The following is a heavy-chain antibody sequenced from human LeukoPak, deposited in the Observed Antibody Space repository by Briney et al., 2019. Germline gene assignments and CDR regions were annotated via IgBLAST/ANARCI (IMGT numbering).Heavy chain of an antibody. D-gene: IGHD6-13*01. CDR2: INPDSGAT. V-gene: IGHV1-2*02. CDR3: ARGKEAAGTTAFDI. CDR1: GYTFTGYY. J-gene: IGHJ3*02. Sequence: GASVKVSCKASGYTFTGYYMHWVRQAPGQGLEWLGWINPDSGATLYAQKFQGRVTLTRDTSINTAYMEVSRLTSDDTAVYYCARGKEAAGTTAFDIWGQGTMVTVSS.